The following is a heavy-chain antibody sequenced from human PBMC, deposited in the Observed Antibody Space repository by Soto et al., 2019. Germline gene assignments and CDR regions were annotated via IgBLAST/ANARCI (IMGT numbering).Heavy chain of an antibody. Sequence: EGSLRRSWAAFGFKVSSSSMNWVRQAPGRGLEWVAYISNGGSTTIYADSVKGRFTVSRDTAKTSLYLQMSGLRDEDRPLYYFARYSDYSTGYYCFDVRRQGTTFPASS. CDR2: ISNGGSTT. CDR3: ARYSDYSTGYYCFDV. CDR1: GFKVSSSS. J-gene: IGHJ6*02. D-gene: IGHD3-22*01. V-gene: IGHV3-48*02.